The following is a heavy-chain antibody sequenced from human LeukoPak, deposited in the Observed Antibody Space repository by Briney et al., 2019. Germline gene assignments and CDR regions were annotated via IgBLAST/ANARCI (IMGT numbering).Heavy chain of an antibody. CDR1: GGSISSYY. V-gene: IGHV4-59*08. CDR2: IYSSGST. CDR3: ARLRGFGVITAYYYAMDV. J-gene: IGHJ6*02. Sequence: SEPVSLTCTVSGGSISSYYWSWTRQPPGKGLEWIGYIYSSGSTNYNPSLKSRVTISLDTSKSQFSLKLSSVTAADTAVYYCARLRGFGVITAYYYAMDVWGQRTAVADSS. D-gene: IGHD3-3*01.